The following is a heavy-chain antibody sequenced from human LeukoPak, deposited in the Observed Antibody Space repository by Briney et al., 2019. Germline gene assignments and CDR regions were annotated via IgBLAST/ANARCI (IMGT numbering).Heavy chain of an antibody. J-gene: IGHJ4*02. CDR3: ASSGSYRFDY. Sequence: GGSLRLSCVAPSFVFNNAFMNWVRQAPGKGLEWVSHITASGTAMFYADSVKGRFTISRDNAKNSLYLQMNSLRDEDTAVYYCASSGSYRFDYWGQGTLVTVSS. CDR2: ITASGTAM. CDR1: SFVFNNAF. D-gene: IGHD1-26*01. V-gene: IGHV3-48*02.